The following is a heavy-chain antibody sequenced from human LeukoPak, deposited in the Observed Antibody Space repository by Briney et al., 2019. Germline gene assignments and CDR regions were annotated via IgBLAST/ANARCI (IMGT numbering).Heavy chain of an antibody. D-gene: IGHD4-17*01. J-gene: IGHJ5*02. CDR3: ARTVGYGDYSWFDP. V-gene: IGHV3-43*01. CDR2: ISWNGGIT. CDR1: GFNFGDYT. Sequence: GGSLRLSCAASGFNFGDYTMHWVRQAPGKGLQWVSLISWNGGITYYADSVKGRFTISRDTSKNTLYLQMNSLRAEDTAVYYCARTVGYGDYSWFDPWGQGTLVTVSS.